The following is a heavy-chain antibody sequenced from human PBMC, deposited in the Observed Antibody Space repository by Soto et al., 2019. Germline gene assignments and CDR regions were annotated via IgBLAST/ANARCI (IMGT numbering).Heavy chain of an antibody. D-gene: IGHD2-2*01. CDR1: GFTFSSYW. CDR3: AKDKECSSTSCYSGGDY. J-gene: IGHJ4*02. V-gene: IGHV3-23*01. CDR2: ISGSGGST. Sequence: PGGSLRLSCAASGFTFSSYWMHWVRQAPGKGLEWVSAISGSGGSTYYADSVKGRFTISRDNSKNTLYLQMNSLRAEDTAVYYCAKDKECSSTSCYSGGDYWGQGTLVTVSS.